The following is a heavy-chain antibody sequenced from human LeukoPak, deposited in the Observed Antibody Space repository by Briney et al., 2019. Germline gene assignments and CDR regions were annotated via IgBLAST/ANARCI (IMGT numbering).Heavy chain of an antibody. CDR3: ATLVGAHDWFDP. CDR2: VDPEDGET. J-gene: IGHJ5*02. V-gene: IGHV1-69-2*01. Sequence: ASVKVSCKVPGYTFTDYYMHWVQQAPGKGLEWMGLVDPEDGETIYAEKFQGRVTITADTSTDTAYMELSSLRSEDTAVYYCATLVGAHDWFDPWGQGTLVTVSS. D-gene: IGHD1-26*01. CDR1: GYTFTDYY.